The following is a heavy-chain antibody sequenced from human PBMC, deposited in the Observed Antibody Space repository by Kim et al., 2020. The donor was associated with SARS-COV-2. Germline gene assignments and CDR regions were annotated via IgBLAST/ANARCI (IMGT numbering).Heavy chain of an antibody. J-gene: IGHJ4*02. Sequence: GGSLRLSCAASGFTFSTDSMNWVRQAPGKGLEWVSYISSSGTAIYYADSVKGRFSTSRDNAENSLYLQINSLRDEDTAVYYCDLSGGRWLHPYDYWGQGTLVTVSS. CDR3: DLSGGRWLHPYDY. CDR1: GFTFSTDS. CDR2: ISSSGTAI. D-gene: IGHD3-16*01. V-gene: IGHV3-48*02.